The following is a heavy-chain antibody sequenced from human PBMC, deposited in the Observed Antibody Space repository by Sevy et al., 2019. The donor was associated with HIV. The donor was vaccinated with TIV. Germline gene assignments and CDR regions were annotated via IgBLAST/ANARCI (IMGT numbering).Heavy chain of an antibody. J-gene: IGHJ4*02. CDR3: AGENAWGRGYS. D-gene: IGHD1-26*01. Sequence: SETLSLTCTVSGGSITSLYWNWIRQPPGKGLEWIANIYYNGHINYNPSLKRRVTLELDTSRNQFSLRLSSVTAADTAMYYCAGENAWGRGYSWGQGTLVTVSS. V-gene: IGHV4-59*11. CDR2: IYYNGHI. CDR1: GGSITSLY.